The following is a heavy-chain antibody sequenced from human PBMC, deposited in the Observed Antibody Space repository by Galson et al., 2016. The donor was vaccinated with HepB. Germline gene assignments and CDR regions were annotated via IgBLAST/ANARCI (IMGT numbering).Heavy chain of an antibody. V-gene: IGHV1-69*06. CDR2: VIPIFGTA. D-gene: IGHD2-8*01. CDR3: ARRNGALTDAFDI. J-gene: IGHJ3*02. Sequence: SVKVSCKASGGTFSSYAISWVRQAPGQGLEWMGGVIPIFGTANYAQQFQGRVTITADKSTSTAYMELSSLRSEDTAVYYCARRNGALTDAFDIWGQGTMVTVSS. CDR1: GGTFSSYA.